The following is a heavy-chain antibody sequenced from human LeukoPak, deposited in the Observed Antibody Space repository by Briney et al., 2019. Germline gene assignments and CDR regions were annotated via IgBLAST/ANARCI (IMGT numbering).Heavy chain of an antibody. CDR1: GFTFNNYN. Sequence: GGSLRLSCAASGFTFNNYNMHWVRQAPGKGLEWVAVIWYVGSNKYYADSVKGRFTISRDNSKNMLYLQMNSLRAEDTAVYYCARGAVAGNNWFDPWGQGTLVTVSS. D-gene: IGHD6-19*01. CDR3: ARGAVAGNNWFDP. J-gene: IGHJ5*02. V-gene: IGHV3-33*01. CDR2: IWYVGSNK.